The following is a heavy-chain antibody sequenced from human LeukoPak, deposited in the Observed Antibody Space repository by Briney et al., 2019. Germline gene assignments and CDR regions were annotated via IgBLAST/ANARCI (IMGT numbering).Heavy chain of an antibody. CDR2: IYYSGST. V-gene: IGHV4-38-2*02. D-gene: IGHD6-13*01. Sequence: PSETLSLTCTVSGYSISSGYYWGWIRQPPGKGLEWIGYIYYSGSTYYNPSLKSRVTISVDTSKNQFSLKLSSVTAADTAVYYCAGAAPLYSSFDYWGQGTLVTVSS. J-gene: IGHJ4*02. CDR3: AGAAPLYSSFDY. CDR1: GYSISSGYY.